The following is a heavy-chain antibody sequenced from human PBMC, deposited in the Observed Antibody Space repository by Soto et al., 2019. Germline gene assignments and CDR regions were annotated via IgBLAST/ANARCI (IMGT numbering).Heavy chain of an antibody. CDR2: MNPNSGNT. J-gene: IGHJ4*02. D-gene: IGHD3-9*01. V-gene: IGHV1-8*01. CDR3: ERGRCRFTLFSGY. CDR1: GYTFTRYD. Sequence: QVQLVQSGAEVKNPGASVKVSCKASGYTFTRYDINWVRQATGQGLEWMGWMNPNSGNTGYAQKFQGRVTMTRNTSISTAYMELSSLRYEDTAVYYCERGRCRFTLFSGYWGQGTLVTVSS.